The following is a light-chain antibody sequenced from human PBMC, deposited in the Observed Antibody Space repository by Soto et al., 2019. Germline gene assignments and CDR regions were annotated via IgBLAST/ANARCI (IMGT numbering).Light chain of an antibody. J-gene: IGLJ3*02. Sequence: QSALTQPPSASGSPGQSVTISSTGTSSDVGAYNYVSWYQQHPGKAPKLMIYDVTKRPSGVPDRISGSKSGNTASLTVSGLQAEEEADYYCISYAGSSIWVFGGGTKLTVL. CDR2: DVT. CDR1: SSDVGAYNY. CDR3: ISYAGSSIWV. V-gene: IGLV2-8*01.